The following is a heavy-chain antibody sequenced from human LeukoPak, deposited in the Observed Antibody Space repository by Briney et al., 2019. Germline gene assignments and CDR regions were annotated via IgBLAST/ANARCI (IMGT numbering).Heavy chain of an antibody. Sequence: SETLSLTCTVSGGSLSSYYWSWIRQPAGKGLEWIGRIYTSGSTNYNPSLKSRVTMSVDTSKNQFSLKLSSVTAADTAVYYCARLGYCSGGSCYGAFDIWGQGTMVTVSS. CDR2: IYTSGST. V-gene: IGHV4-4*07. D-gene: IGHD2-15*01. J-gene: IGHJ3*02. CDR3: ARLGYCSGGSCYGAFDI. CDR1: GGSLSSYY.